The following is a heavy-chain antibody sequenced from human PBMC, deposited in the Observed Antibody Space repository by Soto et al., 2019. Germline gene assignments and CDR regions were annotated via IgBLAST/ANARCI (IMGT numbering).Heavy chain of an antibody. CDR1: GFSLSTTGVG. D-gene: IGHD2-21*02. CDR3: VQSRCGGDCLQAYSSHSDYGLDV. Sequence: QITLKESGPTLVKPTQTLTLTCTFSGFSLSTTGVGVGWIRQPPGKSLEWLALIYWDDEKRYNPSLNSRHTTNQYTSKNQVVLAMTNMKPVDTATYYCVQSRCGGDCLQAYSSHSDYGLDVWGQGTTVTVSS. CDR2: IYWDDEK. V-gene: IGHV2-5*02. J-gene: IGHJ6*02.